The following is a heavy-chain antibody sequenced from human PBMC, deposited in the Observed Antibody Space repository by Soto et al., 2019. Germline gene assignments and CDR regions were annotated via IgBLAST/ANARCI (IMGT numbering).Heavy chain of an antibody. CDR1: GFTFSSYG. CDR3: AKDYDFWSGYWGMDV. CDR2: ISYDGSNK. V-gene: IGHV3-30*18. D-gene: IGHD3-3*01. Sequence: GGSLRLSCAASGFTFSSYGMHWVRQAPGKGLEWVAVISYDGSNKYYADSVKGRFTISRDNSKNTLYLQMNSLRAEDTAVYYCAKDYDFWSGYWGMDVWGQGTTVTVSS. J-gene: IGHJ6*02.